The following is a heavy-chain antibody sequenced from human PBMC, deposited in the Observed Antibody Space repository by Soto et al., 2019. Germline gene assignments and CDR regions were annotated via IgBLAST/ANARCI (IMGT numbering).Heavy chain of an antibody. CDR3: ARCYCSVGSCYWCWHFDL. CDR1: GYTFTNYG. CDR2: ISAYNGNT. Sequence: QVPLVQSGSEVKKPGASVKVSCKASGYTFTNYGMSWVRQAPGQGLEWMGWISAYNGNTNHAQNFQGRVTMTTDTATNTAYMELRSLRTDDTAVYYSARCYCSVGSCYWCWHFDLWGRGALVTVSS. D-gene: IGHD2-15*01. J-gene: IGHJ2*01. V-gene: IGHV1-18*01.